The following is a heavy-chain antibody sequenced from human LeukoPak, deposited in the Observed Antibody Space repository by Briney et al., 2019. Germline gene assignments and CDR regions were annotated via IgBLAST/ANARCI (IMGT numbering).Heavy chain of an antibody. D-gene: IGHD4-23*01. CDR3: ARTILEDYGGNPLDY. J-gene: IGHJ4*02. CDR1: GYTFTSYG. V-gene: IGHV1-18*01. CDR2: ISAYNGNT. Sequence: GASVKVSCKASGYTFTSYGISWVRQAPGQGLEWMGWISAYNGNTNYAQKLQGRVTMTTDTSTSTAYMELRSLRSDDTAVYYCARTILEDYGGNPLDYWGQGTLVTVSS.